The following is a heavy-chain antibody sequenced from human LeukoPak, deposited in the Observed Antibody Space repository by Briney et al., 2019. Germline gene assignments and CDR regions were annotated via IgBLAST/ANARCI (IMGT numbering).Heavy chain of an antibody. Sequence: PGGSLRLSCAASGFSFSDHHMSWVRQVPGKGLEWLAYISRDGNIIVYADSVKGRFTIPRDNAKQSVYLEMKSLRPEDTAVYYCARYVLLMDYWGQGTLVTVSS. D-gene: IGHD3-16*01. V-gene: IGHV3-11*01. CDR3: ARYVLLMDY. CDR2: ISRDGNII. CDR1: GFSFSDHH. J-gene: IGHJ4*02.